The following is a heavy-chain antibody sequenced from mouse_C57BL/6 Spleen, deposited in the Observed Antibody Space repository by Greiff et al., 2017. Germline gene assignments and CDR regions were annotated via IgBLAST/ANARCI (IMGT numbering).Heavy chain of an antibody. CDR2: IYPRSGNT. J-gene: IGHJ4*01. Sequence: VKLMESGAELARPGASVKLSCKASGYTFTSYGISWVKQRTGQGLEWIGEIYPRSGNTYYNEKFKGKATLTADKSSSTAYMELRSLTSEDSAVYFCARTGSPGYGDYWGQGTSVTVSS. D-gene: IGHD1-1*02. V-gene: IGHV1-81*01. CDR3: ARTGSPGYGDY. CDR1: GYTFTSYG.